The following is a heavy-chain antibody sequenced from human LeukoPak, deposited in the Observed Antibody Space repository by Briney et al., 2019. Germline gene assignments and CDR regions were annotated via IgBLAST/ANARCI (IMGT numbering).Heavy chain of an antibody. V-gene: IGHV3-48*01. CDR1: GFTFSNYW. CDR2: ISSSSSTV. D-gene: IGHD6-6*01. CDR3: ARGGAARPDY. Sequence: GGSLRLSCAASGFTFSNYWMNWVCQAPGKGVEWVSYISSSSSTVNYADSVKGRFTISRDNAKNSLYLQMNSLRAEDTAVYYCARGGAARPDYWGQGTLVTVSS. J-gene: IGHJ4*02.